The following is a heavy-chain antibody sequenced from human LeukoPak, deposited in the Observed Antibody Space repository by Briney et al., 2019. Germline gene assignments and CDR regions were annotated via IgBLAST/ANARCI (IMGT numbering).Heavy chain of an antibody. V-gene: IGHV4-39*01. Sequence: SETLSLTCTVSGGSISSSSYYWCWIRQPPGKGLEWIGSIYYSGSTYYNPSLKSRVTISVDTSKNQFSLKLSSVTAADTAVYYCATLVWFGELTDYWGQGTLVTVSS. CDR1: GGSISSSSYY. D-gene: IGHD3-10*01. CDR3: ATLVWFGELTDY. CDR2: IYYSGST. J-gene: IGHJ4*02.